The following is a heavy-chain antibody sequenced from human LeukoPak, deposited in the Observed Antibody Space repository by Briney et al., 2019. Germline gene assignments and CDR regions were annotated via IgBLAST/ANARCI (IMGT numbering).Heavy chain of an antibody. CDR3: ARVEPLRKYSSSWYWVFDY. J-gene: IGHJ4*02. CDR2: IIPIFGTA. Sequence: SVKVSCKASGGTFSSYAISWVRQAPGQGLEWVGGIIPIFGTANYAQKFQGRVTITADESTSTAYMELSSLRSEDTAVYYCARVEPLRKYSSSWYWVFDYWGQGTLVTVSS. CDR1: GGTFSSYA. D-gene: IGHD6-13*01. V-gene: IGHV1-69*13.